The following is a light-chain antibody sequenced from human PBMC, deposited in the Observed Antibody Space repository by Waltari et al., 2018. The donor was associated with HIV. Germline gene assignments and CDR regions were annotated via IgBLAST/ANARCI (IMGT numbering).Light chain of an antibody. Sequence: EIVLTQSPVTLSLSPGETGTLSCRASQSVSTYLAWYQQKPGQAPRLLIYDVSDRATGIPARFSVGGSGADFTLTISSLEAEDLAVYYCQQRSSWPWTFGQGTKVEIK. J-gene: IGKJ1*01. CDR2: DVS. CDR1: QSVSTY. CDR3: QQRSSWPWT. V-gene: IGKV3-11*01.